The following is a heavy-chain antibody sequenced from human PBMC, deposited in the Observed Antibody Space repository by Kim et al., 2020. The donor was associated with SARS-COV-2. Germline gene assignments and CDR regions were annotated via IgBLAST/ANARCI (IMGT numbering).Heavy chain of an antibody. J-gene: IGHJ4*02. Sequence: NDAQKRQGRVTMTTDTSTSTAYMELRSLRSDDTAVYYCARGVAVADYFDYWGQGTLVTVSS. D-gene: IGHD6-19*01. V-gene: IGHV1-18*01. CDR3: ARGVAVADYFDY.